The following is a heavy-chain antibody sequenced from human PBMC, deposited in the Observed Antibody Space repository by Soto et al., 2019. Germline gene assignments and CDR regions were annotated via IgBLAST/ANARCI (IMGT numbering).Heavy chain of an antibody. CDR2: ISAYNGNT. V-gene: IGHV1-18*01. D-gene: IGHD3-10*01. Sequence: WASVKVSCKASGYTFTSYGISWVRQAPGQGLEWMGWISAYNGNTNYAQKPQGRVTMTTDTSTSTAYMELRSLRSDDTAVYYCARDHYYGSGLGFYYYYGMDVWGQGTTVTVSS. CDR1: GYTFTSYG. J-gene: IGHJ6*02. CDR3: ARDHYYGSGLGFYYYYGMDV.